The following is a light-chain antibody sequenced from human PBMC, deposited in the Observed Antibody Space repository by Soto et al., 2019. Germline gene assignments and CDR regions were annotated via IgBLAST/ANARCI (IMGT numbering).Light chain of an antibody. V-gene: IGLV1-40*01. CDR1: SSNIGAGHD. CDR2: GNT. Sequence: QSALTQPPSVSGAPGQRVTISCTGGSSNIGAGHDVHWYQQFPGTAPKLLIYGNTNRPSGVPDRFFGSKSGTSASLAITGLQAEDEAEYYCQSYDSSLSGYVFGTGTKVTVL. CDR3: QSYDSSLSGYV. J-gene: IGLJ1*01.